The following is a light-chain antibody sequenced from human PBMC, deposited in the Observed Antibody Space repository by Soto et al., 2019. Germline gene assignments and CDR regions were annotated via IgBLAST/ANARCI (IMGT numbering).Light chain of an antibody. CDR2: AAS. V-gene: IGKV3-20*01. CDR3: QQYGSSGGT. CDR1: QSVSSSY. J-gene: IGKJ1*01. Sequence: EIVLTQSPGTLSLSPGERATLSCRASQSVSSSYLAWYQQKPGQAPRLLIYAASSRATGIPDRFSGSWSGTDFTLTISRLEPEDFAVYYCQQYGSSGGTCGQGTK.